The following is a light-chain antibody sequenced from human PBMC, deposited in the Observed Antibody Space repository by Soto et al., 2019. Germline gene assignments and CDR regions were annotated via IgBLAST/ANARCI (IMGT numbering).Light chain of an antibody. CDR2: AAS. CDR1: QSISYY. J-gene: IGKJ4*01. CDR3: QQTYSNLLS. V-gene: IGKV1-39*01. Sequence: DIQLTQSPSSLSASVGDRVTITCRASQSISYYLNWYQQKPGKAPKVLISAASSLQSGVPSRFSGSGSGTNFALTISGLEPEDIATYYCQQTYSNLLSFGGGTKVEVK.